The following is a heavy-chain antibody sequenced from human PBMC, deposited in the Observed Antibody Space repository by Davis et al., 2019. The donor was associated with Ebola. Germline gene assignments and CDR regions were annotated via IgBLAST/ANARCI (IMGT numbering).Heavy chain of an antibody. CDR1: GFTFSDYY. J-gene: IGHJ6*02. Sequence: GESLKISCAASGFTFSDYYMSWIRQAPGKGLEWVSYISSSGSTIHYADSVKGRFTISRDNSKNTLYLQMNSLRADDTAIFYCAKEREDYFAMDVWGQGTTVTVSS. CDR2: ISSSGSTI. V-gene: IGHV3-11*01. CDR3: AKEREDYFAMDV.